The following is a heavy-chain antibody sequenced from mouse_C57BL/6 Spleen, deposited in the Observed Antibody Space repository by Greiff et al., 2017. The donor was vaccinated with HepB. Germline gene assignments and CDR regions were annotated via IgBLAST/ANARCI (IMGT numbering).Heavy chain of an antibody. CDR3: ARFNSNPGAMDY. CDR1: GYAFSSYW. CDR2: IYPGDGDT. V-gene: IGHV1-80*01. J-gene: IGHJ4*01. Sequence: QVHVKQSGAELVKPGASVKISCKASGYAFSSYWMNWVKQRPGKGLEWIGQIYPGDGDTNYNGKFKGKATLTADKSSSTAYMQLSSLTSEDSAVYFCARFNSNPGAMDYWGQGTSVTVSS. D-gene: IGHD2-5*01.